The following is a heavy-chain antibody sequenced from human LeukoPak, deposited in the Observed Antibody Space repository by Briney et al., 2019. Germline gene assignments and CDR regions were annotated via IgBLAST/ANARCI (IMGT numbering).Heavy chain of an antibody. CDR2: IKSKTDGGTT. CDR1: GFTFSNAW. J-gene: IGHJ4*02. D-gene: IGHD3-3*01. V-gene: IGHV3-15*01. Sequence: GGSLRLSCAASGFTFSNAWMSWVRQAPGKGLEWVGRIKSKTDGGTTDYAAPVKGRFTISRDDSKNTLYLQMNSLKTEDTAVYYCTTDLGDFWSGYYGASDYWGQGTLVTVSS. CDR3: TTDLGDFWSGYYGASDY.